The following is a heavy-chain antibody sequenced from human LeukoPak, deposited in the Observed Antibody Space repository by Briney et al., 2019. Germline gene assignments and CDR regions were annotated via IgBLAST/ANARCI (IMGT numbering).Heavy chain of an antibody. V-gene: IGHV3-7*01. CDR1: GFTFSSYS. D-gene: IGHD2-21*01. J-gene: IGHJ4*02. Sequence: GGSLRLSCAASGFTFSSYSMNWVRQAPGKGLEWVANIKEDGSEKYYVDSVKGRFTISRDNAKNSVYLQMNNLRAEDTAIYYCARARFVVVPYDYWGQGTLVTVSS. CDR3: ARARFVVVPYDY. CDR2: IKEDGSEK.